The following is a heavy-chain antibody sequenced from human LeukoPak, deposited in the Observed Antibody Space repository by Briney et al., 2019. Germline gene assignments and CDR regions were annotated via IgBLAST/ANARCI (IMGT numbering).Heavy chain of an antibody. J-gene: IGHJ5*02. D-gene: IGHD3-3*01. CDR1: GYTFTSYY. CDR2: INPSGGST. Sequence: ASVKVSCKASGYTFTSYYMHWLRQAPGQGLEWMGIINPSGGSTSYAQKFQGRVTMTRDTSTSTVYMELSSLRSEDTAVYYCARGIWSGYLYSNWFDPWGQGTLVTVSS. CDR3: ARGIWSGYLYSNWFDP. V-gene: IGHV1-46*01.